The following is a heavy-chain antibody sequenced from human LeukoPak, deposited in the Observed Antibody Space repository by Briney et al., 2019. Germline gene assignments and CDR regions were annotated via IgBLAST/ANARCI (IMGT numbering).Heavy chain of an antibody. CDR3: TMYRSGHY. Sequence: PGGSLRLSCAASGFTFSVSDIHWVRQASGKGLEWVGRITTKASNYATAYAASVKGRFTISRDDSENTAYLQMNSLKTEDTAVYYCTMYRSGHYWGQGTLVTVSS. CDR2: ITTKASNYAT. V-gene: IGHV3-73*01. D-gene: IGHD6-19*01. J-gene: IGHJ4*02. CDR1: GFTFSVSD.